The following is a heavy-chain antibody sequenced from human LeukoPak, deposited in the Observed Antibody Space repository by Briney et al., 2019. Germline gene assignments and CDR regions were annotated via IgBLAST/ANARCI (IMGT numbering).Heavy chain of an antibody. CDR1: GFTFNNHG. Sequence: GGSLRLSCVASGFTFNNHGMSWVRQAPGKGLEWVAVISYDGSNKYYAESVKGRFTISRDNSKNTLYLQLNSLRPDDTAVYYCARDQLAYSGYDTLFDYWGQGTLVTVSS. J-gene: IGHJ4*02. CDR2: ISYDGSNK. V-gene: IGHV3-30*03. D-gene: IGHD5-12*01. CDR3: ARDQLAYSGYDTLFDY.